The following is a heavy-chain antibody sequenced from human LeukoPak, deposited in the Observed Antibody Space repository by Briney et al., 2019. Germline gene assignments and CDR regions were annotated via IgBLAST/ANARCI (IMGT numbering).Heavy chain of an antibody. D-gene: IGHD6-13*01. CDR1: GYSFTSYW. J-gene: IGHJ5*02. Sequence: GESLKISCKGSGYSFTSYWIGWVRQMPGKGLEWMGIIYPGDSDTRYSPSFQGQVTISADKSISTAYLQWSSLKASDTAMYYCARQILDSSSWYYWFDPWGQGTLVTVSS. CDR2: IYPGDSDT. CDR3: ARQILDSSSWYYWFDP. V-gene: IGHV5-51*01.